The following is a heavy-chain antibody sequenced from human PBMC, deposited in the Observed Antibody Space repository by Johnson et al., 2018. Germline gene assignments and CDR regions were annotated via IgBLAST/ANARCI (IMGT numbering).Heavy chain of an antibody. J-gene: IGHJ6*02. CDR3: ARYCGGDCYGPTRSHYYYYGMDV. CDR2: IWYDGSNK. V-gene: IGHV3-33*01. CDR1: GFTFSSYG. D-gene: IGHD2-21*02. Sequence: QVQLVQSGGGVVQPGRSLRLSCAASGFTFSSYGMHWVRQAPGKGLEWVAVIWYDGSNKYYADSVKGRFTISRDNSKNTLYLQMNSLRAEDTAVYHCARYCGGDCYGPTRSHYYYYGMDVWGQGTTVTVSS.